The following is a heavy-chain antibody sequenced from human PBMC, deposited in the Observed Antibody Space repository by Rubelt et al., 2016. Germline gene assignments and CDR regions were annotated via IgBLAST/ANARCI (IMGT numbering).Heavy chain of an antibody. D-gene: IGHD2-15*01. J-gene: IGHJ4*02. Sequence: QVQLVQSGAEVKKPGSSVKVSCKASGGTFSSYAISWVRQAPGQGLEWMGGVITIFGTANYAQKFQGRVTITADESTSTAYMELSSLRSEDTAVYYCARLKVVVGEGWWGYFDHWGQGALVTVSS. CDR3: ARLKVVVGEGWWGYFDH. CDR2: VITIFGTA. CDR1: GGTFSSYA. V-gene: IGHV1-69*01.